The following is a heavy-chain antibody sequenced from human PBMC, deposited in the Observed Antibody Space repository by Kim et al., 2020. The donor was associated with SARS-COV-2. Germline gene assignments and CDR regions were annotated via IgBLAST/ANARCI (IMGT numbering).Heavy chain of an antibody. D-gene: IGHD3-3*01. Sequence: THYAGSVMGRFTISRDSSRNTVFLQMNSLRADDTAIYYCARGGLTSGFDYWGQGTLVTVSS. J-gene: IGHJ4*02. CDR3: ARGGLTSGFDY. CDR2: T. V-gene: IGHV3-23*01.